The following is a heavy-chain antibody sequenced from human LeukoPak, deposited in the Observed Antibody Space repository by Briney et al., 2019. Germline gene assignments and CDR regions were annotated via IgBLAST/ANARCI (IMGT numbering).Heavy chain of an antibody. CDR1: GFTFSSYA. Sequence: GGSLRLSCAASGFTFSSYAMNWVRQAPGKGLDWVSGISTSGGSTYYADSVKGRFTISRDNSKNTLYLQMNSLRAEDTAVYYCAKGRFGELFDNFDYWGQGTLVTVSS. V-gene: IGHV3-23*01. J-gene: IGHJ4*02. CDR2: ISTSGGST. D-gene: IGHD3-10*01. CDR3: AKGRFGELFDNFDY.